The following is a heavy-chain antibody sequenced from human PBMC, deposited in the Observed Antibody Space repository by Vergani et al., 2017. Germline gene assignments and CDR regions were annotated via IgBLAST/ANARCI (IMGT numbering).Heavy chain of an antibody. CDR3: ARVGGGYYFNWFDP. J-gene: IGHJ5*02. V-gene: IGHV4-59*01. CDR2: IYYSGST. CDR1: GGSISSYY. D-gene: IGHD3-10*01. Sequence: QVQLQESGPGLVKPSETLSLTCTVSGGSISSYYWSWIRQPPGKGLEWIGYIYYSGSTNYNPSLKSRVTISVDTSKNQFSLKLSSVTAADTAVYYCARVGGGYYFNWFDPWGQGTLVTVSS.